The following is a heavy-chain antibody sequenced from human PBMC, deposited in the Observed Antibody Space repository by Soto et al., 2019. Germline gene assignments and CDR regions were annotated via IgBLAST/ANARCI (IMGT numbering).Heavy chain of an antibody. CDR3: ATKAGMTSRYGLDV. J-gene: IGHJ6*02. V-gene: IGHV3-23*01. CDR2: ISNSDGST. D-gene: IGHD2-2*01. CDR1: GFTFSSYA. Sequence: VQLLESGGGLVQPGGSLRLSCVGSGFTFSSYAMSWVRQAPGKGLEWVSVISNSDGSTYYADAVKGRFTISRDNSNNTLYLQLNSLRADDTAVYWCATKAGMTSRYGLDVWGQGTTVTVS.